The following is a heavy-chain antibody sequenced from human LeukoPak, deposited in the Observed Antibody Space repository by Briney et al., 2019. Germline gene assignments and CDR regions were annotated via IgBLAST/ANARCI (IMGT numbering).Heavy chain of an antibody. V-gene: IGHV4-39*07. Sequence: SETLSLTCTVPGGSISSSSYYWGWIRQPPGKGLEWIGSIYYSGSTYYNPSLKSRVTISVDTSKNQFSLKLSSVTAADTAVYYCARARAFQKYFDYWGQGTLVTVSS. CDR2: IYYSGST. CDR3: ARARAFQKYFDY. J-gene: IGHJ4*02. CDR1: GGSISSSSYY.